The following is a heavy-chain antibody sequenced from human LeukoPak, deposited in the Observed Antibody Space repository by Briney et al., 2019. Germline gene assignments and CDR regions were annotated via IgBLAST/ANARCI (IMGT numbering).Heavy chain of an antibody. V-gene: IGHV3-30-3*01. D-gene: IGHD2-15*01. Sequence: GGSLRLSCAASGFTFSSYAMHWVRQAPGKGLEWVAVISYDGSNKYYADSVKGRFTISRDNSQNTLYLQMNSLRAEDTAVYYCARDRDIVVVVAASLDYWGQGTLVTVSS. CDR1: GFTFSSYA. CDR2: ISYDGSNK. CDR3: ARDRDIVVVVAASLDY. J-gene: IGHJ4*02.